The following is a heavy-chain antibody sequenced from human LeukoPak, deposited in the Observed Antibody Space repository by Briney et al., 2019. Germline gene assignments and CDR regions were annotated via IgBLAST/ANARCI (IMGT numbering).Heavy chain of an antibody. CDR2: ISPSGGST. D-gene: IGHD3-9*01. CDR3: ANTHLYDVLTGFRRAGFGY. V-gene: IGHV1-46*01. Sequence: ASVKVSCKASGYTFTRNYMHWVRQAPGQGPEWMGVISPSGGSTTYAQKFQGRVTLTRDMSTSTDYLELSSLRSEDTAVYYCANTHLYDVLTGFRRAGFGYWGQGTLVTVSS. CDR1: GYTFTRNY. J-gene: IGHJ4*02.